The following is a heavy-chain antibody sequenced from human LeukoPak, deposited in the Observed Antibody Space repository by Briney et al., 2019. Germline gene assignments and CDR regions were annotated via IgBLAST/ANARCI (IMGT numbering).Heavy chain of an antibody. CDR3: ARASGYSYGWDYYYYYMDV. CDR1: GGSISSYY. V-gene: IGHV4-59*01. Sequence: SETLSLTCTVSGGSISSYYWSWIRQPPGKGLEWIGYIYYSGSTNYNPSLKSRVTISVDTSKNQFSLKLSSVTAADTAVYYCARASGYSYGWDYYYYYMDVWGKGTTVTISS. D-gene: IGHD5-18*01. CDR2: IYYSGST. J-gene: IGHJ6*03.